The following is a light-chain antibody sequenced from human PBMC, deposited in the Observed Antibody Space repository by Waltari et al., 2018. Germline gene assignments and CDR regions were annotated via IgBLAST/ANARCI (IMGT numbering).Light chain of an antibody. CDR3: QQYNSYSA. Sequence: DIQTTQSPSTLSASVGDRVTITCRASQSISSWLAWYKQKPGKAPKLLIYDASSLESGVPSRFSGSGSGTEFTLTISSLQPDDFATYYCQQYNSYSAFGQGTKVEIK. CDR2: DAS. J-gene: IGKJ1*01. CDR1: QSISSW. V-gene: IGKV1-5*01.